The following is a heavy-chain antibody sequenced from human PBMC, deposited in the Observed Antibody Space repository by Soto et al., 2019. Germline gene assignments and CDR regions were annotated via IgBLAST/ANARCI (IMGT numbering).Heavy chain of an antibody. CDR1: VYTFTNYG. V-gene: IGHV1-18*01. Sequence: QVQLVQSGAEVKKPGASVKVSCKASVYTFTNYGISWVRQAPGQGLECMGWIHPYNGNTNYAQKPQGRVTMTTDTSTSTAYMELRSLRSDDTAVYYCARDQSYGGAFDYWGQGTLGTVSS. J-gene: IGHJ4*02. D-gene: IGHD2-21*01. CDR3: ARDQSYGGAFDY. CDR2: IHPYNGNT.